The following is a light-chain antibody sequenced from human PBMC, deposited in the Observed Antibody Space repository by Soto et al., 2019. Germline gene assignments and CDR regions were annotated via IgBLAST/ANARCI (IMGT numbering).Light chain of an antibody. CDR2: DVS. V-gene: IGLV2-14*01. CDR3: SSYTSSRTLLYV. J-gene: IGLJ1*01. Sequence: QSALTQPASVSGSPGQSITISCTGTSSDVGGYNYVSWYQQHPGKAPKLMLYDVSHRPSGVSNRFSGSKSGNTASLTISGLQAEDEADYYCSSYTSSRTLLYVFGTGTKVTVL. CDR1: SSDVGGYNY.